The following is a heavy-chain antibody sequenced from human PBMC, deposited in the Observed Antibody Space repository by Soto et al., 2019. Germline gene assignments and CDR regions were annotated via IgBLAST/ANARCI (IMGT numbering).Heavy chain of an antibody. CDR3: ASLWFGES. CDR2: ISSGGSTL. Sequence: QVQLVESGGGLVEPGGSLRLSCAASGFSVSDYYMNWIRQAPGKGLEWISYISSGGSTLYYTDSVKGRFTISRDNDKNSLYLQMNNLRAEDTAVYYCASLWFGESWGQGTMVTVSS. V-gene: IGHV3-11*01. CDR1: GFSVSDYY. D-gene: IGHD3-10*01. J-gene: IGHJ3*01.